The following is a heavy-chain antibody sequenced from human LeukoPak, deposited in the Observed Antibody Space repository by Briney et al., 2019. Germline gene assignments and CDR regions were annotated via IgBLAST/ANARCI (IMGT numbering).Heavy chain of an antibody. Sequence: ASVKVSCKASGYTFTSYDINWVRQATGQGLEWMGWMNPNSGNTGYAQKFQGRVTMTRNTSISTAYMELSSLRSEDTAVYYCARGSIAARRDAFDIWGQGTMVTVSS. J-gene: IGHJ3*02. CDR3: ARGSIAARRDAFDI. V-gene: IGHV1-8*01. CDR1: GYTFTSYD. CDR2: MNPNSGNT. D-gene: IGHD6-6*01.